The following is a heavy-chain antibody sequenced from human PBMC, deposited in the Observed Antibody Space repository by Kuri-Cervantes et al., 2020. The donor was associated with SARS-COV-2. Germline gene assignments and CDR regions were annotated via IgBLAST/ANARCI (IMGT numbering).Heavy chain of an antibody. D-gene: IGHD1-26*01. J-gene: IGHJ4*02. Sequence: GGSLRLSCKGSGYSFTSYWIGWVRQMPGKGLEWMGIIYPGDSDTRYSPSFQGQVTISADKSISTAYLQWSSLKASDTAMYYCASASGSYHSWVLHWGQGTLVTVSS. CDR1: GYSFTSYW. V-gene: IGHV5-51*01. CDR2: IYPGDSDT. CDR3: ASASGSYHSWVLH.